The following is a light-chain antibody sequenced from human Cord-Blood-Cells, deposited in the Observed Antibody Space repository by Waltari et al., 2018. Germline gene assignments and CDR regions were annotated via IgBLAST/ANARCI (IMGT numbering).Light chain of an antibody. Sequence: DIQMTQSPSTLSASVGERVTSTCRASQSISSWLAWYQQKPGKAPKLLIYDASSLESGVPSRFSGSGSGTEFTLTISSLQPDDFATYYCQQYNSYPWTFGQGTKVEIK. J-gene: IGKJ1*01. V-gene: IGKV1-5*01. CDR3: QQYNSYPWT. CDR2: DAS. CDR1: QSISSW.